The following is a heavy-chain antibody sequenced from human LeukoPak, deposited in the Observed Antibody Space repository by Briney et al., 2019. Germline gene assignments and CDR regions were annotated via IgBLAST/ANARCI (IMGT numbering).Heavy chain of an antibody. CDR3: AKDRSGSLGSFDS. CDR1: GFTFTSYA. Sequence: GGSLRLSCAASGFTFTSYATNWVRQAPGKALEWVSSISGSGATTSYADSVGGRFTISRDNSNSSMFLEMNSLRVEDTAVFYCAKDRSGSLGSFDSWGQGTLVTVSS. J-gene: IGHJ4*02. V-gene: IGHV3-23*01. D-gene: IGHD1-26*01. CDR2: ISGSGATT.